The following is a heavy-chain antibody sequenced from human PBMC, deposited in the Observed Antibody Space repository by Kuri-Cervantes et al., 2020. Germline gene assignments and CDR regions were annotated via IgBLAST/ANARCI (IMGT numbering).Heavy chain of an antibody. CDR3: ARESVVVTVFDI. CDR1: GDSVSGGVYY. D-gene: IGHD2-21*02. Sequence: ESLKISCTVSGDSVSGGVYYWSWIRQPPGKGLEWIGCIYYSGSTNYDPSLKSRVRISIDTSKNEFSLNLNSVTAADTAVYYCARESVVVTVFDIWGQGTMVTVSS. V-gene: IGHV4-61*08. CDR2: IYYSGST. J-gene: IGHJ3*02.